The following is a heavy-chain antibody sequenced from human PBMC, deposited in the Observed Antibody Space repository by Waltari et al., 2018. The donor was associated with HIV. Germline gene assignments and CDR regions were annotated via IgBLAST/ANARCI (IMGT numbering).Heavy chain of an antibody. Sequence: EVHLVESGGGLVKPGGSLRLSCAASGLTFRVYSMTWVRQAPGKGLEWVSTIDSSSSYIDYADSVRGRFTISRDNAKNSLFLQMDALRAEDTAFYYCARFDGGNSEVYHWGQGTLVTVSS. V-gene: IGHV3-21*04. J-gene: IGHJ4*02. CDR2: IDSSSSYI. CDR3: ARFDGGNSEVYH. D-gene: IGHD2-21*02. CDR1: GLTFRVYS.